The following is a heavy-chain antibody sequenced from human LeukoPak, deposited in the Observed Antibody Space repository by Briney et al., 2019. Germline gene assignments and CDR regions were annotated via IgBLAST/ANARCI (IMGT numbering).Heavy chain of an antibody. CDR2: ISSSGSAI. D-gene: IGHD6-13*01. Sequence: GGSLRLSCAASAFTFSSFEMSWVGQAPGKGLEWVSYISSSGSAIYYADSVKGRFTISRDSAENSLYLQMNSLRDQDKAIYYCARGPGYSSSWYPRYFDYWGQGTQVTVSS. V-gene: IGHV3-48*03. CDR3: ARGPGYSSSWYPRYFDY. J-gene: IGHJ4*02. CDR1: AFTFSSFE.